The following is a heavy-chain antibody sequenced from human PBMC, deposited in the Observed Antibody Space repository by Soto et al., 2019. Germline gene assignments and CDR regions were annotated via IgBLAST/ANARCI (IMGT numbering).Heavy chain of an antibody. CDR2: IDHSGST. CDR3: ARAPGHYWYFDL. Sequence: QVQLQQWGAGLLKPSETLSLTCAVYGGSFSGYYWTWIRQPPGKGLEWIGEIDHSGSTNYNPSLKSRVTISIDTSKNQFSLKLSSVTAADTAAYYCARAPGHYWYFDLWGRGTLVTVSS. J-gene: IGHJ2*01. CDR1: GGSFSGYY. V-gene: IGHV4-34*01.